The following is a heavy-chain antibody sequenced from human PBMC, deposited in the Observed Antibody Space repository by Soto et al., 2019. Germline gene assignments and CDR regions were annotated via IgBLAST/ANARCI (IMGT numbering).Heavy chain of an antibody. CDR3: ARMYSSGSGWFHP. CDR2: FYSSGSI. D-gene: IGHD6-19*01. CDR1: GYSITAGGYY. J-gene: IGHJ5*02. Sequence: TLSLTCFVSGYSITAGGYYWSWIRHHPGKGLEWIGSFYSSGSIIYNPSLRSRVSISGDTSSNQFSMSLTSVTAADTARYYCARMYSSGSGWFHPWGQGTLVTVPS. V-gene: IGHV4-31*03.